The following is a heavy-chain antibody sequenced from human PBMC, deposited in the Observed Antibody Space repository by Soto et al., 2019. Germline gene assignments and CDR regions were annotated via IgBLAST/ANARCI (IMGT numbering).Heavy chain of an antibody. CDR3: ARAPMVRAAHGFDI. D-gene: IGHD3-10*01. J-gene: IGHJ3*02. CDR1: GYTFTGHY. CDR2: INPNSVGT. Sequence: QVQLVQSGAEVKKPGASVKVSCKASGYTFTGHYMHWVRQAPGQGLEWMGGINPNSVGTNYAQKFQGRVTMTSDTSIITAYMELSRLRSDDTAVYYCARAPMVRAAHGFDIWGQGTMVTVSS. V-gene: IGHV1-2*02.